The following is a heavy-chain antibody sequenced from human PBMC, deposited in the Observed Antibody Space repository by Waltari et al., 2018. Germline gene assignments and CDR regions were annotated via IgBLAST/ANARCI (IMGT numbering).Heavy chain of an antibody. Sequence: QVQLQESGPGLVKPSETLALTCTVSGDSISNTFCGWIRQAPGGGLDWIGFMYYSGSPYYNPSLGSRVTISVDRAQSQLSLKLTSATAADTAVYYCARLLGDGALDVWGQGTKVTVSS. CDR1: GDSISNTF. V-gene: IGHV4-59*08. CDR3: ARLLGDGALDV. J-gene: IGHJ3*01. CDR2: MYYSGSP. D-gene: IGHD3-16*01.